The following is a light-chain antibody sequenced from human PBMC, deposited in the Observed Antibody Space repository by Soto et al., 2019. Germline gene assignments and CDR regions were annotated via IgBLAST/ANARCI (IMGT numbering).Light chain of an antibody. CDR2: GTS. Sequence: EFVLTQSPGTLSLSPGERATLSCRASHRVNNNYLVWYQQKPGQAPRLLIFGTSNRATGIPARFSGSGSGTEFNLTISSLQSEDFAVYFCQQYDDWLRLTFGGGTKVEIK. J-gene: IGKJ4*01. CDR3: QQYDDWLRLT. V-gene: IGKV3D-15*01. CDR1: HRVNNN.